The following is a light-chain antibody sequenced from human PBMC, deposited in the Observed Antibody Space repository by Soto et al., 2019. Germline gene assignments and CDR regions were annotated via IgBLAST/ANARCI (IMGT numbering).Light chain of an antibody. CDR2: DTS. CDR1: QSVSSY. CDR3: QERSNWPT. Sequence: EIVLTQSPATLSLSPGERATLSCRASQSVSSYFAWYQQKPGQAPRLLIYDTSNSATGIPARFRGSGSGTDFTLTSSSLGPEDCAVFYCQERSNWPTFGGGTKVEIK. V-gene: IGKV3-11*01. J-gene: IGKJ4*01.